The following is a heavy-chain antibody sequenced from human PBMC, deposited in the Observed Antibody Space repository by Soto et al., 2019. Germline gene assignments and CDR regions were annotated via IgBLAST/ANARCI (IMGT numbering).Heavy chain of an antibody. V-gene: IGHV3-23*01. J-gene: IGHJ4*02. CDR2: ISGSGGST. CDR3: AKDLRGWPMELDY. Sequence: GGSLRLSCAASGFTFSGYAMSWVRQAPGKGLEWVSAISGSGGSTYYADSVKGRFTISRDNSKNTLYLQMNSLRAEDTAVYYCAKDLRGWPMELDYWGQGTLVTVSS. CDR1: GFTFSGYA. D-gene: IGHD6-19*01.